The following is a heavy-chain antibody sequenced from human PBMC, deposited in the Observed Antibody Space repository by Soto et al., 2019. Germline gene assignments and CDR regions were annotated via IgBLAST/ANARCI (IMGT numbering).Heavy chain of an antibody. CDR3: VKDRMAYDSVWDPFHI. V-gene: IGHV3-23*01. CDR1: GFTFYSYA. D-gene: IGHD3-16*01. CDR2: IGSVGGDT. Sequence: GSLRLSCAASGFTFYSYAMSWVRHAPWKGLEWVSTIGSVGGDTYYADSVKGRFTISRDDSKNTLLLQMNSLRAEDTAVYYCVKDRMAYDSVWDPFHIWGQGTMVNVSS. J-gene: IGHJ3*02.